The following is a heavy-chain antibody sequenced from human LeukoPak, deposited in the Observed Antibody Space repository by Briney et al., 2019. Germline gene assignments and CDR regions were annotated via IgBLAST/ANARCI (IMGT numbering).Heavy chain of an antibody. CDR3: AKDTRYFDWLLPSYYYYGMDV. V-gene: IGHV3-30*02. CDR1: GFTFSSYG. D-gene: IGHD3-9*01. J-gene: IGHJ6*02. CDR2: IRDDGVNK. Sequence: GGPLRLSCAASGFTFSSYGMHWVRQAPGKGLEWVAFIRDDGVNKYYADSVKGRFTISRDNYKNTLYLQMNSLRAEDTALYYCAKDTRYFDWLLPSYYYYGMDVWGQGTTVTVSS.